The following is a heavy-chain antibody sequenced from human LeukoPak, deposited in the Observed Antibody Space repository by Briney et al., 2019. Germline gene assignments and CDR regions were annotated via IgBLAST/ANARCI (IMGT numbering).Heavy chain of an antibody. CDR1: GFTFSSYW. D-gene: IGHD3-3*01. V-gene: IGHV3-7*01. CDR2: IKEDGSDK. J-gene: IGHJ5*02. CDR3: ARESWSSLT. Sequence: GGSLRLSSGASGFTFSSYWMSWVRQAPGKGLEWVANIKEDGSDKNYVDSVKGRFTISRDNAKNSLYLQMNSLRAEDTAVYYCARESWSSLTWGQGTLVTVSS.